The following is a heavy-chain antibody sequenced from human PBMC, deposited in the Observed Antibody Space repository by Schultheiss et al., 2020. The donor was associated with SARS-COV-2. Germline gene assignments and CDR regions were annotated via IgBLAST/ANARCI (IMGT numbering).Heavy chain of an antibody. J-gene: IGHJ4*02. D-gene: IGHD3-3*02. Sequence: GGFLRLSCAASGFTVSSNYMSWVRQAPGKGLEWVSVIYSCGSTYYADSVKGRFTISRDNAKNTLYLQMNSLRAEDTAVYYCARGLGFLECFWGQGTLVTVAS. V-gene: IGHV3-66*03. CDR2: IYSCGST. CDR1: GFTVSSNY. CDR3: ARGLGFLECF.